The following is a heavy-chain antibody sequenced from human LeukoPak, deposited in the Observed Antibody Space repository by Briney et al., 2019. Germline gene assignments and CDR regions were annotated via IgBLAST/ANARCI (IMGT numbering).Heavy chain of an antibody. CDR3: ASTIVGATRYYYVMDV. J-gene: IGHJ6*02. D-gene: IGHD1-26*01. CDR2: IYYSGRN. Sequence: SETLSLTCTVSGGSISSYYWSWIRQPPGKGLEWIGYIYYSGRNNYNPSLKSRVTISVDTSKNQFSLKLSSVTAADTAVYYCASTIVGATRYYYVMDVWGQGTTVTLSS. CDR1: GGSISSYY. V-gene: IGHV4-59*01.